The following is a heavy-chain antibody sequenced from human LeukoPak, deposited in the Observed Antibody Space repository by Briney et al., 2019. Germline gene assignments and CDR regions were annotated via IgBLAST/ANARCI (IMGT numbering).Heavy chain of an antibody. D-gene: IGHD3-22*01. J-gene: IGHJ4*02. CDR3: ARGDSSGYRAEFDY. CDR1: GYTFTGYY. Sequence: ASVKVSCKASGYTFTGYYMHWVRQAPGQGLEWMGWINPNSGGTNYAQKFQGRVTMTTDTSTSTAYMELRSLRSDDTAVYYCARGDSSGYRAEFDYWGQGTLVTVSS. CDR2: INPNSGGT. V-gene: IGHV1-2*02.